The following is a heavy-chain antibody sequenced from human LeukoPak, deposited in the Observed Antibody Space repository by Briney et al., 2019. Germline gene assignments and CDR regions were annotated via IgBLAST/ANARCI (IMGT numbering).Heavy chain of an antibody. J-gene: IGHJ6*02. V-gene: IGHV1-8*01. CDR1: GYTFTSYD. D-gene: IGHD6-19*01. CDR2: MNPNSGNT. Sequence: ASVKVSCKASGYTFTSYDINWVRQATGQGLEWMGWMNPNSGNTGYAQKFQGRVTMTRNTSISTAYMELSSLRSEDTAVYYCARGSGYYYGMDVWGQETTVTVSS. CDR3: ARGSGYYYGMDV.